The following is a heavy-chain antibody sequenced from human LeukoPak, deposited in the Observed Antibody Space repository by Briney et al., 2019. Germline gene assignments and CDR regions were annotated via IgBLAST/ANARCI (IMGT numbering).Heavy chain of an antibody. V-gene: IGHV1-69*04. Sequence: SVKVSCKASGGTFSSYTISWVRQAPGQGLEWMGRIIPILGIANYAQKFQGRVTITADKSTSTAYMEPSSLRSEDTAVYYCARDIGGSYPAADYWGQGTLVTVSS. CDR1: GGTFSSYT. J-gene: IGHJ4*02. D-gene: IGHD1-26*01. CDR2: IIPILGIA. CDR3: ARDIGGSYPAADY.